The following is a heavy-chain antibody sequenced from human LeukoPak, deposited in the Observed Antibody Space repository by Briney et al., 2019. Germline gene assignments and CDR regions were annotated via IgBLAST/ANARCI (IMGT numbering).Heavy chain of an antibody. Sequence: GASVKVSCKASGYTFTSYGISWVRQATGQGLEWMGWMNPNSGNTGLAQKFRGRVTLTRDTSLSTAYMELSNLRSDDTAVYYCARDEVVAAPNYFGMVVWGQGTTVSVSS. CDR3: ARDEVVAAPNYFGMVV. CDR2: MNPNSGNT. CDR1: GYTFTSYG. J-gene: IGHJ6*02. D-gene: IGHD2-15*01. V-gene: IGHV1-8*02.